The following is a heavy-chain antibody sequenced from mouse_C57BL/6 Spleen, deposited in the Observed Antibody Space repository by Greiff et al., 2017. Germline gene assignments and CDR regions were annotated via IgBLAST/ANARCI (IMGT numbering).Heavy chain of an antibody. CDR1: GYTFTSYW. Sequence: QVHVKQPGAELVKPGASVKLSCKASGYTFTSYWMQWVKQRPGQGLEWIGEIDPSDSYTNYNQKFKGKATLTVDTSSSTAYMQLSSLTSEDSAVYYCASANWDVPFAYWGQGTLVTVSA. CDR3: ASANWDVPFAY. J-gene: IGHJ3*01. CDR2: IDPSDSYT. V-gene: IGHV1-50*01. D-gene: IGHD4-1*01.